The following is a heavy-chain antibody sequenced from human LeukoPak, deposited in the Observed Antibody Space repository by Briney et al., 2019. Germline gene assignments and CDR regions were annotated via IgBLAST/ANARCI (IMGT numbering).Heavy chain of an antibody. CDR3: AREVWSSGFVGSDY. D-gene: IGHD3-22*01. J-gene: IGHJ4*02. V-gene: IGHV4-61*02. Sequence: SETLSLTCTVSGGSISSGSYYWRWLRQPAGKGLEWIGRIYTSGSTNYNPSLKSRVTISVDTSKNQFSLKLSSVTAADTAVYYCAREVWSSGFVGSDYWGQGTLVTVSS. CDR2: IYTSGST. CDR1: GGSISSGSYY.